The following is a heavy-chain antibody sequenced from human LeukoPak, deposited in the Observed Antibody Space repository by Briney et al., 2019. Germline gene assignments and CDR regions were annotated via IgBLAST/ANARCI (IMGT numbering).Heavy chain of an antibody. CDR1: GSSISSYY. V-gene: IGHV4-59*01. CDR2: IYYSGST. Sequence: SETLSLTCTVSGSSISSYYWSWIRQPPGKGLEWIGYIYYSGSTNYNPSLKSRVTISVDTSKNQFSLKLSSVTAADTAVYYCARWSQEFDYWGQGTLVTVSS. CDR3: ARWSQEFDY. J-gene: IGHJ4*02.